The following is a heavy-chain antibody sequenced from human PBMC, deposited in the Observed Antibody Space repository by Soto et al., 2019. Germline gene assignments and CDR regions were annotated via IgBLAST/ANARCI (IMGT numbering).Heavy chain of an antibody. CDR2: IYYRGST. CDR1: GGSISSYY. J-gene: IGHJ4*02. Sequence: QVQLQESGPGLVKPSETLSLTCTVSGGSISSYYWSWIRQPPGKGLEWIGYIYYRGSTNYNPSLKSRVTISVDTSKNQFSLKLSSVTAADTAVYYCARVGFGVVDYWGQGTLVTVSS. V-gene: IGHV4-59*01. CDR3: ARVGFGVVDY. D-gene: IGHD3-3*01.